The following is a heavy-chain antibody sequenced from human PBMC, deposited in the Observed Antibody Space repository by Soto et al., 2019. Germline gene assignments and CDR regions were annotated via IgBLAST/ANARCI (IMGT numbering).Heavy chain of an antibody. CDR3: AKGPRYSSSFNWFDP. CDR2: ISGSGGST. V-gene: IGHV3-23*01. Sequence: PGGSLILSCAASGFTFSSYAMSWVRQAPGKGLEWVSAISGSGGSTYYADSVKGRFTISRDNSKNTLYLQMNSLRAEDTAVYYCAKGPRYSSSFNWFDPWGQGTLVTVSS. CDR1: GFTFSSYA. J-gene: IGHJ5*02. D-gene: IGHD6-13*01.